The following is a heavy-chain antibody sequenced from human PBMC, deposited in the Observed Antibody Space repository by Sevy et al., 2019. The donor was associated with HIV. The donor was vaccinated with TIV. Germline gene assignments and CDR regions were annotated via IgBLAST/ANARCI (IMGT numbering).Heavy chain of an antibody. D-gene: IGHD4-17*01. CDR1: GFIFSSYG. V-gene: IGHV3-30*18. Sequence: GGSLRLSCSASGFIFSSYGMHWVRQTPGKGLEWVAIISSDGSDDFYAESVRGRFTISRDNSRNTLYLQMDSLRLEDKAIYYCANAKEDDYGDYYFDHWGQGALVTVSS. CDR2: ISSDGSDD. CDR3: ANAKEDDYGDYYFDH. J-gene: IGHJ4*02.